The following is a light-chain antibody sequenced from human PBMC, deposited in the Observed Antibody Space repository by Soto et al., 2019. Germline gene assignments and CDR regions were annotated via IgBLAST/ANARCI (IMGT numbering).Light chain of an antibody. Sequence: EIVLTQSPGTLSLSPGERATLSCRASQSVSRSYLAWYQQKPGQAPRLRIYGASCRATGIPDRFSGSGSGTDFTLTISRLEPKDFAVYYCQQYGSSLYTFGQGTKLEIK. J-gene: IGKJ2*01. CDR3: QQYGSSLYT. CDR1: QSVSRSY. CDR2: GAS. V-gene: IGKV3-20*01.